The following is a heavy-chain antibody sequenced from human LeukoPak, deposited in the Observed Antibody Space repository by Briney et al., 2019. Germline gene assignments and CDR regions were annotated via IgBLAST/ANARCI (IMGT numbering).Heavy chain of an antibody. V-gene: IGHV3-33*01. CDR1: GFTFSSYG. J-gene: IGHJ4*02. CDR2: IWYDGSNK. CDR3: AREPGGYNSPY. Sequence: GGSLRLSCAASGFTFSSYGMHWVRQAPGKGLEWVAVIWYDGSNKYYADSVKGRFTISRDNSKNTLYLQMNSLRAEDTAVYYCAREPGGYNSPYWGQGTLVTVSS. D-gene: IGHD5-24*01.